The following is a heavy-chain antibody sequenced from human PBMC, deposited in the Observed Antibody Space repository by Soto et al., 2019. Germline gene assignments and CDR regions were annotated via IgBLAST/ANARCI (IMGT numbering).Heavy chain of an antibody. Sequence: SETLSLTCTVSGGSISSGGYYWSWIRQHPGKGLGWIGYIYYSGSTYYNPSLKSRVTISVDTSKNQFSLKLSSVTAADTAVYYCAERSSGWYGDAFDIWGQGTMVTVSS. CDR3: AERSSGWYGDAFDI. J-gene: IGHJ3*02. CDR2: IYYSGST. CDR1: GGSISSGGYY. V-gene: IGHV4-31*03. D-gene: IGHD6-19*01.